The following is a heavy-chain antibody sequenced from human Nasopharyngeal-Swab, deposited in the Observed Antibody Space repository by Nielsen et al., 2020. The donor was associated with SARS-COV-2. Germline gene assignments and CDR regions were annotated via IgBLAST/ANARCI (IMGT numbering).Heavy chain of an antibody. V-gene: IGHV3-13*01. Sequence: GESLKISCAASGFTFSSYGMHWVRQVTGKGLEWVSAIGTADDTYYPGSVKGRFTISRENAKNSLYLQMNSLRAGDTAVYYCARASQYTSTWALTSPYFDYWGQGTLVTVSS. CDR1: GFTFSSYG. CDR3: ARASQYTSTWALTSPYFDY. J-gene: IGHJ4*02. D-gene: IGHD6-13*01. CDR2: IGTADDT.